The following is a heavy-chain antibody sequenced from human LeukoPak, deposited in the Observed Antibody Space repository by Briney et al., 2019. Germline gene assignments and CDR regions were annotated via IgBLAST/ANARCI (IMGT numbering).Heavy chain of an antibody. CDR3: AKPGPATTNSYGMDV. J-gene: IGHJ6*02. D-gene: IGHD1-26*01. CDR1: GFTFSSYS. CDR2: ISISRSTI. V-gene: IGHV3-21*01. Sequence: GGSLRLSCAPSGFTFSSYSMNGVRQAPGKGLEWVSSISISRSTIFYADSLKCRFTISRDNTNNSLYLQINRMRAEDTAVYYCAKPGPATTNSYGMDVWGQGTTVTVSS.